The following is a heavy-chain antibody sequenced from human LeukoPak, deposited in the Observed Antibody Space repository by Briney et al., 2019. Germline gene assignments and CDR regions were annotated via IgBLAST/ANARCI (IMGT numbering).Heavy chain of an antibody. J-gene: IGHJ4*02. D-gene: IGHD6-19*01. V-gene: IGHV1-69*04. CDR1: GGSFSSYA. CDR3: ARDPANIAVAGTGLDY. CDR2: IIPILGIA. Sequence: ASVKVSCKASGGSFSSYAFSWLRQAPGQGLEWMGRIIPILGIANYAQKFQGRVTITADKSTSTAYMELSSLRAEDTAVYYCARDPANIAVAGTGLDYWGQGTLVTVSS.